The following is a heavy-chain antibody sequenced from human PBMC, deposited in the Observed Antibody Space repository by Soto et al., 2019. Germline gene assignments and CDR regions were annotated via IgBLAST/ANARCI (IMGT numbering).Heavy chain of an antibody. CDR2: IIPIFGTA. D-gene: IGHD3-3*01. Sequence: QVQLVQSGAEVKKPGSSVKVSCKASGGTFSSYAISWVRQAPGQGLEWMGGIIPIFGTANYAQKFQGRVTITADESTSTAYMELSSLRSEDTAVYYCARLGYDFWSGYYRSWFDPWGQGNLVTVSS. CDR3: ARLGYDFWSGYYRSWFDP. CDR1: GGTFSSYA. V-gene: IGHV1-69*01. J-gene: IGHJ5*02.